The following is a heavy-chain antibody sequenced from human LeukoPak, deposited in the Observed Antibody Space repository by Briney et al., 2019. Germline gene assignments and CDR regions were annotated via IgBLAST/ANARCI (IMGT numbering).Heavy chain of an antibody. Sequence: PGGSLRLSCTASGFKFGDYAMSWVRQAPGKGLEWVGFIRSKAYGGTTEYAASVKGRFTISRDDSKNSLYLQMNSLKTEDTAVYYCARVSRGVRPDRNDAFDIWGQGTMVTVSS. CDR2: IRSKAYGGTT. CDR1: GFKFGDYA. V-gene: IGHV3-49*04. CDR3: ARVSRGVRPDRNDAFDI. J-gene: IGHJ3*02. D-gene: IGHD3-10*01.